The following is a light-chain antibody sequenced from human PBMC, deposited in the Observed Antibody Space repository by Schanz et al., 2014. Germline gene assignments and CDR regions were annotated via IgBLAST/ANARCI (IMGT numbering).Light chain of an antibody. V-gene: IGLV2-11*01. J-gene: IGLJ2*01. CDR1: SSDVGGYNY. CDR2: DVN. Sequence: QSVLTQPRSVSGSPGQSVTISCTGTSSDVGGYNYVSWYQQHPGKAPKLMIYDVNNRPSGVPDRFSGSKSGNTASLTVSGLQAEDEADYYCSSYAGSNFVVFGGGTKLTVL. CDR3: SSYAGSNFVV.